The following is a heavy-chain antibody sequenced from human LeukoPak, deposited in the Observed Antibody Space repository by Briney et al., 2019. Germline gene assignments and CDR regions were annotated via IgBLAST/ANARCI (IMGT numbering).Heavy chain of an antibody. CDR2: MSDWWT. CDR3: ARDPRDGVSSGWYVRGYYYYGMDV. D-gene: IGHD6-19*01. Sequence: PGGSLRLSCAASVLTLNTYAMNWVRQSPGKALEWVSPMSDWWTNYADSVKGRFTISRDNAKNSLYLQMNSLRAEDTAVYYCARDPRDGVSSGWYVRGYYYYGMDVWGQGTTVTVSS. CDR1: VLTLNTYA. V-gene: IGHV3-69-1*01. J-gene: IGHJ6*02.